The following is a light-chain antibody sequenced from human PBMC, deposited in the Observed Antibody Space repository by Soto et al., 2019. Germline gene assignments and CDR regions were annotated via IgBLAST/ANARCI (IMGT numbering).Light chain of an antibody. CDR1: SSDVGGYNY. V-gene: IGLV2-14*01. Sequence: LTQPASVSGSPGQSITISCTGTSSDVGGYNYVSWYQHHPGKAPKLMIYGVSYRPSGVSYRFSGSKSGNTASLTISGLQAEDEADYYCSSYTNSATGVFGTGTKVTVL. J-gene: IGLJ1*01. CDR3: SSYTNSATGV. CDR2: GVS.